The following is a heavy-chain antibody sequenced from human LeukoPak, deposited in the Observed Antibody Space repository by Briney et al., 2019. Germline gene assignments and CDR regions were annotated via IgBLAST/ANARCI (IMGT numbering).Heavy chain of an antibody. J-gene: IGHJ2*01. CDR2: ISAYNGNT. CDR1: GYTFTSYG. D-gene: IGHD6-13*01. CDR3: ARRSRYSSSWGFWYFDL. V-gene: IGHV1-18*01. Sequence: GSVKVSCKASGYTFTSYGISWVRQAPGQGLEWMGWISAYNGNTNYAQKLQGRVTMTTDTSTSTAYMELRSLRSDDTAVYYCARRSRYSSSWGFWYFDLWGRGTLVTVSS.